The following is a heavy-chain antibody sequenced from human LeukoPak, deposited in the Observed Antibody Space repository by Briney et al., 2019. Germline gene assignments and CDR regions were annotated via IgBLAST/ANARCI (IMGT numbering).Heavy chain of an antibody. Sequence: ASVTVSCKASGYTFTRCEIHEVRQAPGQGLEWMGWMNPNSGNTGKAQKFQGRVTMTRTNSISTAYMELSSLRSGDTGMYYCARGGNCSSTSFYTRGFDPWGQGTLVTVSS. CDR3: ARGGNCSSTSFYTRGFDP. CDR2: MNPNSGNT. V-gene: IGHV1-8*01. J-gene: IGHJ5*02. D-gene: IGHD2-2*02. CDR1: GYTFTRCE.